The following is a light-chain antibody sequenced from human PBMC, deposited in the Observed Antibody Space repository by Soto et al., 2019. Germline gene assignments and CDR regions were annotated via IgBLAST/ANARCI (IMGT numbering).Light chain of an antibody. J-gene: IGKJ4*01. CDR1: QSISSS. CDR3: QQNYNTPPT. V-gene: IGKV1-39*01. CDR2: AAP. Sequence: DIQMTQSPSSLSASVGDRVTITCRASQSISSSLNWYQQKPGKAPNLLMYAAPSLQSGVPSRFSGSGFGTDFTLTISSLQPEDFATYYCQQNYNTPPTFGGGTKVEI.